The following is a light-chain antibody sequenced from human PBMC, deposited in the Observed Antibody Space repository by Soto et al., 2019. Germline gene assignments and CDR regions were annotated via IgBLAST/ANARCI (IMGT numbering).Light chain of an antibody. CDR1: QSISNY. V-gene: IGKV1-39*01. J-gene: IGKJ4*01. CDR3: QQSDGPPLS. CDR2: AAS. Sequence: DMEMTQSPLSLSASVGDRVTITCRASQSISNYLNWYQHKPGKVPKRLIYAASRLQSGVPTRFSGSGSGTDFTLTINSLLPEDFATYYCQQSDGPPLSFGGGTKMEIK.